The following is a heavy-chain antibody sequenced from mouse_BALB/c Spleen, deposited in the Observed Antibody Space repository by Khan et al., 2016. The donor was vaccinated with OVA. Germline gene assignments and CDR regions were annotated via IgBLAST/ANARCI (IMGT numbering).Heavy chain of an antibody. V-gene: IGHV1S81*02. J-gene: IGHJ2*01. CDR3: ARIKKIVATVFDY. D-gene: IGHD1-1*01. Sequence: QVQLKQSGAELVKAGASVKMSCKASGYTFTSYWMHWVKQRLGQGLEWFAETNPTNGRTYYNEKFKSKATLTVDKSSSTAYILLSGPTFEDSAVYYCARIKKIVATVFDYWGQGTTLTVSS. CDR1: GYTFTSYW. CDR2: TNPTNGRT.